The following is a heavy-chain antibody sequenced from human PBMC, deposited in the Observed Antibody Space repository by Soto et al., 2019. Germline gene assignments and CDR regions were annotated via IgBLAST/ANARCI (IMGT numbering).Heavy chain of an antibody. V-gene: IGHV1-3*01. D-gene: IGHD5-12*01. J-gene: IGHJ4*02. Sequence: ASVKVSCKASGYTFTRYALHWVRQAPGQRLEWMGWINAGNGNTKYSQKFQGRVTITRDTSASTAYMEVSSLRSEDTAVYYCASMQAYSGYDFDSWGPGTLVTVSS. CDR2: INAGNGNT. CDR3: ASMQAYSGYDFDS. CDR1: GYTFTRYA.